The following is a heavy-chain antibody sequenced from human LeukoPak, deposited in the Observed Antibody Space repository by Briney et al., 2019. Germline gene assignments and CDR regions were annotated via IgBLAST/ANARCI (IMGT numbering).Heavy chain of an antibody. CDR2: ISYDGSNE. CDR3: ARDRGVRGGAVNWFDP. V-gene: IGHV3-30*04. J-gene: IGHJ5*02. D-gene: IGHD3-10*01. Sequence: GGSLRLSCAASGFSFSDYALHWVRQAPGKGLEWVAVISYDGSNEYYADSVKGRFTISRDNAKNSLYLQMNSLRAEDTAVYYCARDRGVRGGAVNWFDPWGQGTLVTVSS. CDR1: GFSFSDYA.